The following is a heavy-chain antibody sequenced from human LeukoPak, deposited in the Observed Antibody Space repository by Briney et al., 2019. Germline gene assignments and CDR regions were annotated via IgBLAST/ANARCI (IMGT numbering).Heavy chain of an antibody. J-gene: IGHJ3*02. CDR2: INPNSGGT. CDR3: ARVRDYGSGSSDAFDI. Sequence: ASVKVSCKASGYTFTGYYMHWVRQAPGQGLEWMGWINPNSGGTNYAQKFQGWVTMTRDTSISTAYMELSRLRSADTAVYYCARVRDYGSGSSDAFDIWGQGTMVTVSS. CDR1: GYTFTGYY. V-gene: IGHV1-2*04. D-gene: IGHD3-10*01.